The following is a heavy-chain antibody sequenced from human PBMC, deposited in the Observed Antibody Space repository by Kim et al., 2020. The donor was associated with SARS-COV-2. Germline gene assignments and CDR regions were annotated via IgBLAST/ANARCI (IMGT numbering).Heavy chain of an antibody. CDR2: IYYSGST. CDR3: ARARITMIVVDAFDI. J-gene: IGHJ3*02. CDR1: GGSISSGGYY. D-gene: IGHD3-22*01. V-gene: IGHV4-31*03. Sequence: SETLSLTCTVSGGSISSGGYYWSWIRQHPGKGLEWIAYIYYSGSTYYNPSLKSRFTISVDTSKNQFSLKLSSVTAADTAVYYCARARITMIVVDAFDIWGQGTMVTVSS.